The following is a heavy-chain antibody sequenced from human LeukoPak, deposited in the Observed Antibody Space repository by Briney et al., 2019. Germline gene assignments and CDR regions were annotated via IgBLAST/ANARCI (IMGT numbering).Heavy chain of an antibody. CDR1: GYTFTSYG. D-gene: IGHD3-16*02. J-gene: IGHJ4*02. V-gene: IGHV1-18*01. CDR3: ARGDYVWGSYRYGYDY. Sequence: ASVKVSCKASGYTFTSYGISWVRQAPGQGLEWMGWISAYNGNTNYAQKFQGRVTMTRDTSISTAYMELSRLRSDDTAVYYCARGDYVWGSYRYGYDYWGQGTLVTVSS. CDR2: ISAYNGNT.